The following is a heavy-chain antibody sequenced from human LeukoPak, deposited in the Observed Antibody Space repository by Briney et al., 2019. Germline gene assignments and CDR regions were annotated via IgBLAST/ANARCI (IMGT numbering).Heavy chain of an antibody. J-gene: IGHJ4*02. CDR1: GYTFTSYA. CDR2: INAGNGNT. V-gene: IGHV1-3*01. Sequence: GASVKVSCKASGYTFTSYAMHWVRQAPGQRLEWMGWINAGNGNTKYSQKFQGRVTITRDTSASTAYMELSSLRSEDTAVYYCAARYRSGGSCQGPNYFDYWGQGTLVTVSS. D-gene: IGHD2-15*01. CDR3: AARYRSGGSCQGPNYFDY.